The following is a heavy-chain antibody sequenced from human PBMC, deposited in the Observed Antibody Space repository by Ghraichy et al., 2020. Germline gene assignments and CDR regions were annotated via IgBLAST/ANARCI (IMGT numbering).Heavy chain of an antibody. CDR3: ARDKGNYYDSSGPRWAFDI. CDR1: GFTFSSYS. V-gene: IGHV3-21*01. Sequence: GGSLRLSCAASGFTFSSYSMNWVRQAPGKGLEWVSSISSSSSYIYYADSVKGRFTISRDNAKNSLYLQMNSLRAEDTAVYYCARDKGNYYDSSGPRWAFDIWGQGTMVTVSS. J-gene: IGHJ3*02. D-gene: IGHD3-22*01. CDR2: ISSSSSYI.